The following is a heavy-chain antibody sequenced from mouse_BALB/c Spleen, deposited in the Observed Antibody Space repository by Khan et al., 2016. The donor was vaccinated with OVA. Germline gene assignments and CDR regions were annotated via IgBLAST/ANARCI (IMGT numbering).Heavy chain of an antibody. D-gene: IGHD2-3*01. J-gene: IGHJ1*01. Sequence: QVQLQQSGPGLVQPSQSLSITCTVSGFSLTTYGVHWVRQSPGKGLEWLGMIWSGGRTDFNAAFISRLSISMDNSKSQVFFKMNSLQANDTAIYYCARRRLLRSYWYFDVWGAGTTVTVSS. V-gene: IGHV2-2*02. CDR2: IWSGGRT. CDR3: ARRRLLRSYWYFDV. CDR1: GFSLTTYG.